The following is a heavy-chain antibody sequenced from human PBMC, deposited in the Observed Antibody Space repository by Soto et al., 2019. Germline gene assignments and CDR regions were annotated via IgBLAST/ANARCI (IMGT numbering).Heavy chain of an antibody. V-gene: IGHV1-46*01. CDR2: VTPTGDYT. J-gene: IGHJ3*02. Sequence: GASVKVSCKASGYTFTSYYMHWVRQAPGQGLEWMGKVTPTGDYTAYAQKFQGRVTMTRDTSATTVYMELSSLTSEDTAVYYCTRRPPSSGHPGLYAFDIWGQGTMVTVSS. D-gene: IGHD3-22*01. CDR1: GYTFTSYY. CDR3: TRRPPSSGHPGLYAFDI.